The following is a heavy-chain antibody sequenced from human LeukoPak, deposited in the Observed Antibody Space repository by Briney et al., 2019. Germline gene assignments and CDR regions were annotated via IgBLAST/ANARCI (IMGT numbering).Heavy chain of an antibody. V-gene: IGHV4-39*07. J-gene: IGHJ4*02. D-gene: IGHD6-13*01. Sequence: SETLSLTRTVSGDSSSNGVYYWAWIRQPPGKGLEWIGSIDYGGTTYYNPSLNSRATISIDTSKNQFSLKLSSVTAADTAVYYCARVNPGYSELDYWGQGTLVTVSS. CDR1: GDSSSNGVYY. CDR2: IDYGGTT. CDR3: ARVNPGYSELDY.